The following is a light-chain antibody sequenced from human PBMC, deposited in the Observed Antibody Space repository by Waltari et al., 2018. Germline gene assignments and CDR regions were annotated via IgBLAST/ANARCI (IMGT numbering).Light chain of an antibody. J-gene: IGKJ3*01. Sequence: EIVLTQSPATLSLSPGERATLSCSASQSVSAYLAWYQQKRGQAPRLLIYDASNRATGIPARFSGSGSGTDFTLTISSLEPEDFAVYYCQQRSDWPLTFGPGTKLDIK. CDR3: QQRSDWPLT. V-gene: IGKV3-11*01. CDR1: QSVSAY. CDR2: DAS.